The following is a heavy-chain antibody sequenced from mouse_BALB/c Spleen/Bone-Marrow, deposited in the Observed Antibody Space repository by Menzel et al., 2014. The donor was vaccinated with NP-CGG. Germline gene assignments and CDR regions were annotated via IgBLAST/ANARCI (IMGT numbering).Heavy chain of an antibody. V-gene: IGHV2-9*02. CDR3: AREATMITWFAY. D-gene: IGHD2-4*01. Sequence: VQRVESGPGLVAPSQSLSITCTVSGFSLTSYGVHWVRQPPGKGLEWLGVIWAGGSTNYNSALMSRLSISKDNSKSQVFLKMNRLQTDDTAMYYCAREATMITWFAYWGQGTLVTVSA. CDR1: GFSLTSYG. CDR2: IWAGGST. J-gene: IGHJ3*01.